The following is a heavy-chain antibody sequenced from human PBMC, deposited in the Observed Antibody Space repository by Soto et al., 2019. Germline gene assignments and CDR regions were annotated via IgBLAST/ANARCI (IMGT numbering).Heavy chain of an antibody. J-gene: IGHJ4*02. D-gene: IGHD2-15*01. CDR3: ARGISLDY. CDR1: GFTFSGFW. V-gene: IGHV3-7*04. Sequence: EVQLVASGGGLVQPGGSLRLSCAASGFTFSGFWMSWVRQAPGKGLEWVANIKQDGSEKYYVDSVKGRFTISRDNAKNSVYRQVNSLRAEDTAVYYCARGISLDYWGQGTLVTVSS. CDR2: IKQDGSEK.